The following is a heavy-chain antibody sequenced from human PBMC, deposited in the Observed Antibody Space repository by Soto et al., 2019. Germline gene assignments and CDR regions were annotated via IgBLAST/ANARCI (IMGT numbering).Heavy chain of an antibody. CDR3: ARARHYYDSSGPLGAFDI. CDR1: GYSISSGYY. CDR2: IYHSGST. J-gene: IGHJ3*02. V-gene: IGHV4-38-2*01. D-gene: IGHD3-22*01. Sequence: PSETLSLTCAVSGYSISSGYYWGWIRQPPGKGLEWIGSIYHSGSTNYNPSLKSRVTISVDTSKNQFSLKLSSVTAADTAVYYCARARHYYDSSGPLGAFDIWGQGTMVTVSS.